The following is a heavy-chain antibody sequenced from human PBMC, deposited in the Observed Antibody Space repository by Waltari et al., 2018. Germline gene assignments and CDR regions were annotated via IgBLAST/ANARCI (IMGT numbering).Heavy chain of an antibody. CDR2: IYTSGST. V-gene: IGHV4-61*02. J-gene: IGHJ5*02. D-gene: IGHD3-16*01. CDR3: ARASSKYYDWFDP. Sequence: QVQLQESGPGLVKPSQTLSLTCTVSGGSISSGRYYWSWIRQPAGKGLEWIGRIYTSGSTNYNPSLKSRVTISVDTSKNQFSLKLSSVTAADTAVYYCARASSKYYDWFDPWGQGTLVTVSS. CDR1: GGSISSGRYY.